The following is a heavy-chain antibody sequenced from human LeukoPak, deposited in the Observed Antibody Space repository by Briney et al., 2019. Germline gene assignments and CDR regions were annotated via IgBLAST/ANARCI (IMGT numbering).Heavy chain of an antibody. V-gene: IGHV4-59*01. D-gene: IGHD3-3*01. Sequence: SEAVSLTCTVSGGSISSYYWSWIRQPPGKGLEWIGYIYYSGSTNYNPSLKSRVTISVDTSKNQFSLKLSSVTAADTAVYYCARITLGIFGSLGAFDIWGQGTMVTVSS. CDR2: IYYSGST. CDR1: GGSISSYY. J-gene: IGHJ3*02. CDR3: ARITLGIFGSLGAFDI.